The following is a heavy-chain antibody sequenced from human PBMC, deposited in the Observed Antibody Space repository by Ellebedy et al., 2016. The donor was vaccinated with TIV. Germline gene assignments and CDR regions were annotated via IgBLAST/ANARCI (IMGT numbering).Heavy chain of an antibody. D-gene: IGHD3-22*01. CDR3: ARESTPASRGHWFDP. CDR1: GGTFSSFG. J-gene: IGHJ5*02. Sequence: ASVKVSCKASGGTFSSFGINWVRQAPGQGLEWMGRIMPVLRIPSYAQKFQGRVTISADRSTSPAYMELSSLSTEDTAVYFCARESTPASRGHWFDPWGQGTLVTVSS. V-gene: IGHV1-69*04. CDR2: IMPVLRIP.